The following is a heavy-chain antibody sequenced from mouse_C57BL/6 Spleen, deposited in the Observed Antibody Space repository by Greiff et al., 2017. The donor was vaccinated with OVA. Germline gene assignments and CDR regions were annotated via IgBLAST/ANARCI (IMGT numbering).Heavy chain of an antibody. V-gene: IGHV1-26*01. Sequence: EVQLQQSGPELVKPGASVKISCKASGYTFTDYYMNWVKQSHGKSLEWIGDINPDNGGTSYNQKFKGKATLTVDKSSSTAYMELRSLTSDDSAVYYCARHATVVGDYWGQGTTLTVSS. CDR1: GYTFTDYY. CDR2: INPDNGGT. CDR3: ARHATVVGDY. J-gene: IGHJ2*01. D-gene: IGHD1-1*01.